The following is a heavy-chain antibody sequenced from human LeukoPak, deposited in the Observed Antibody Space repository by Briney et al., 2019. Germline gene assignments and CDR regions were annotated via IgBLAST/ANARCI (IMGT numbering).Heavy chain of an antibody. CDR2: ISASGDTT. CDR3: AKELAAVSGTDHFDY. V-gene: IGHV3-23*01. D-gene: IGHD6-19*01. Sequence: KSGGSLRLSCTASGFSFSGYAMSWVRQAPGKGLEWVSTISASGDTTYYADSVKGRFTISRDNSKNTLYLQMNSLRADDTAVYYCAKELAAVSGTDHFDYWGQGTLVTVSS. CDR1: GFSFSGYA. J-gene: IGHJ4*02.